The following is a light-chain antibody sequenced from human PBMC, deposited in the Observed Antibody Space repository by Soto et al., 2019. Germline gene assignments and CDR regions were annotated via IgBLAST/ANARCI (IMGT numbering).Light chain of an antibody. CDR1: QSVSSS. Sequence: DMVMTQSPATLSVSPGERATLSCRASQSVSSSLAWYQQKPGRSPRLLIYGASTRAIGIPARFSGSGSGTEFTLTISSLQSEDFAVYYCLQYNNWWTFGQGTKVDSK. V-gene: IGKV3-15*01. CDR2: GAS. CDR3: LQYNNWWT. J-gene: IGKJ1*01.